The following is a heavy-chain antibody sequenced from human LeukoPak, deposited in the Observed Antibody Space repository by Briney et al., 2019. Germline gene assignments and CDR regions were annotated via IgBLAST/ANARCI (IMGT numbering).Heavy chain of an antibody. CDR3: ASDPHSGYDVGFDY. CDR1: GFTVSSHY. V-gene: IGHV3-53*01. Sequence: PGRSLRLSCAASGFTVSSHYMTWVRQAPGKGLEWVSVIYSYDSGGGTYYADSVKGRFTVSRDNSKNTVYLQMNSLRAEDTAVYYCASDPHSGYDVGFDYWGQGTLVTVSS. CDR2: IYSYDSGGGT. D-gene: IGHD5-12*01. J-gene: IGHJ4*02.